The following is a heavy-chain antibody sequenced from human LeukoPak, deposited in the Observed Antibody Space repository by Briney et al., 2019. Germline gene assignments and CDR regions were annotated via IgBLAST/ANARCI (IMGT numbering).Heavy chain of an antibody. CDR1: GFTFSSYG. CDR2: ISYDGSNK. V-gene: IGHV3-30*18. D-gene: IGHD3/OR15-3a*01. J-gene: IGHJ3*02. Sequence: PGRSLRLSCAASGFTFSSYGMHWVRQAPGKGLEWVAVISYDGSNKYYADSVKGRFTISRDNSKNTLYLQMNSLRAEDTAVYYCAKVWTKGAFDIWGQGTMVTVSS. CDR3: AKVWTKGAFDI.